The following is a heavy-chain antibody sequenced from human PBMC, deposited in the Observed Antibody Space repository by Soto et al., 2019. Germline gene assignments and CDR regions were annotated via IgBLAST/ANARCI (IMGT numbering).Heavy chain of an antibody. V-gene: IGHV3-23*01. Sequence: EVQLLGSGGGLVQPGGSLVLSCAASGFTFSSYAMSWVRQAPGKGLEWVSSISGGGNDAYYADSVKGRVTISRDNSRNTLYLQMNSLRADDTAIFYCTRSLFLASTGIEPFDLWGQGTLVTVSS. CDR1: GFTFSSYA. D-gene: IGHD6-13*01. CDR2: ISGGGNDA. CDR3: TRSLFLASTGIEPFDL. J-gene: IGHJ4*02.